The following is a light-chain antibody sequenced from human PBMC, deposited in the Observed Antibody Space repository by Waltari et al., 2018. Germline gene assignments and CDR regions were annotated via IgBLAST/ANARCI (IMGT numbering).Light chain of an antibody. Sequence: QSALTQPASVSGSPGQTITISCTGTSSDIGGHNYVSWYQQHPGKAPKLMIYDVVKRPSGVSNRFSGSKSGNMASLTISGLQAEDDAIYYCSSYASSKFGGGTKLTVL. CDR2: DVV. CDR3: SSYASSK. J-gene: IGLJ2*01. V-gene: IGLV2-14*01. CDR1: SSDIGGHNY.